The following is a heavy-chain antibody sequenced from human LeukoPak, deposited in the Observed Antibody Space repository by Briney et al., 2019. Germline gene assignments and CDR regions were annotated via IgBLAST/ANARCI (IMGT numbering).Heavy chain of an antibody. D-gene: IGHD6-19*01. V-gene: IGHV3-30*18. CDR2: ISYDGSNK. CDR3: AKDQVAGLLRWVPFDY. Sequence: PGGSLRLSCAASGFTFSSYGMHWVRQAPGKGLEWVAVISYDGSNKYYADSVKGRFTISRDNSKNTLYLQMNSLRAEDTAVYYCAKDQVAGLLRWVPFDYWGQGTLVTVSS. J-gene: IGHJ4*02. CDR1: GFTFSSYG.